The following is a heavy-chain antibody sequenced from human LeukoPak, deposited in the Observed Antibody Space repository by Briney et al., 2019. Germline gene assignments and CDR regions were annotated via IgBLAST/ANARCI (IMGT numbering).Heavy chain of an antibody. D-gene: IGHD3-22*01. J-gene: IGHJ4*02. CDR3: ARDLLLYYYDSSGYFDY. Sequence: GGSLRLSCAASGFTIRSYNMNWVRQAPGKGLEWVSSINSSSSYIYYADSVKGRFTISRDNAKSSLYLQMNSLRAEDTAVYYCARDLLLYYYDSSGYFDYWGQGTLVTVSS. CDR1: GFTIRSYN. CDR2: INSSSSYI. V-gene: IGHV3-21*01.